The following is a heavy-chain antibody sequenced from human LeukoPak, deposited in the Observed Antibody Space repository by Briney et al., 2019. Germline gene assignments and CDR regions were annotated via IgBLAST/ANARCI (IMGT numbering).Heavy chain of an antibody. CDR3: ASSGYYLDWFDP. CDR1: GGPISSHY. Sequence: SETLSLTCTVSGGPISSHYGSWIRQPPGKGLEWIGYMYYSGRTTYTHSLKSRVTISVDTSKNQFSLKLSSVTAADTAVYYCASSGYYLDWFDPWGQGTLVTVSS. D-gene: IGHD3-22*01. J-gene: IGHJ5*02. V-gene: IGHV4-59*11. CDR2: MYYSGRT.